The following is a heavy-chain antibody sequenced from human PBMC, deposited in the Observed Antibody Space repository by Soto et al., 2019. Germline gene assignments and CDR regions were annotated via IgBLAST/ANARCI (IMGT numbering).Heavy chain of an antibody. CDR3: ARGQQLTHYFDY. D-gene: IGHD6-13*01. CDR1: GGSFSGYY. V-gene: IGHV4-34*01. J-gene: IGHJ4*02. Sequence: SETLSLTCAVYGGSFSGYYWSWIRQPPGKGLEWIGEINHRESTNYNPSLKSRVTISVDTSKNQFSLKLSSGTAADTAVYYCARGQQLTHYFDYWGQGTLVTVSS. CDR2: INHREST.